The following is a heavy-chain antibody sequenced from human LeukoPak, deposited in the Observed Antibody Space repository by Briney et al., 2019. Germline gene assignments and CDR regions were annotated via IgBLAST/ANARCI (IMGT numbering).Heavy chain of an antibody. J-gene: IGHJ3*02. CDR3: ARGSSGWVFDALDI. CDR2: IERDGSGK. Sequence: PGGSLRLSCAASGFTFSSYWMNWVRQAPGKGLEWVANIERDGSGKYYVDSVKGRFTISRDNAKNSVYLQMNSLRAEDTGIYYCARGSSGWVFDALDIWGQGTMVSVSS. D-gene: IGHD6-19*01. CDR1: GFTFSSYW. V-gene: IGHV3-7*01.